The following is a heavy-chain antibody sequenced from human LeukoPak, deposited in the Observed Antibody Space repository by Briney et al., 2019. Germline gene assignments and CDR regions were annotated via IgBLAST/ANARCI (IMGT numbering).Heavy chain of an antibody. Sequence: SETLSLTCTVSGGSISSSSYYWGWIRQPPGKGLEWIGSIYYSGSTYYNPSLKSRVTISVDTSKNQFSLKPSSVTAADTAVYYCAREVVVTAHGFDIWGQGTMVTVSS. V-gene: IGHV4-39*07. CDR3: AREVVVTAHGFDI. CDR1: GGSISSSSYY. J-gene: IGHJ3*02. CDR2: IYYSGST. D-gene: IGHD2-21*02.